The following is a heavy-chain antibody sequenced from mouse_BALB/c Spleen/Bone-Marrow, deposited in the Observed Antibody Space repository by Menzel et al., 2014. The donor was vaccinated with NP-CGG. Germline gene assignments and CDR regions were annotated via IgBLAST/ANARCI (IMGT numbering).Heavy chain of an antibody. J-gene: IGHJ3*01. V-gene: IGHV4-1*02. CDR1: GFDFSRYW. D-gene: IGHD1-1*01. CDR3: ERLSYYGRFAY. Sequence: EVKLQESGGGLVQPGGFLKLSCAASGFDFSRYWMSWVRRAPGKGLEWIGEINPDSSTINYTPSLKDKFIISRDNAKNTLYLQMSKVRSEDTALYYCERLSYYGRFAYWGQGTLVTVSA. CDR2: INPDSSTI.